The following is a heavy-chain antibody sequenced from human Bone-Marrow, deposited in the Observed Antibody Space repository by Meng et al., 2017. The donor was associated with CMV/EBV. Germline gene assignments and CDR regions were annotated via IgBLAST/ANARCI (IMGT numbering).Heavy chain of an antibody. CDR1: GFTVSSNY. J-gene: IGHJ4*02. Sequence: GESLKISCTVSGFTVSSNYMNWVRRAPGKGLEWVSVIYSGGSTYYADSVKGRFTISRDNSKNTVYLQMNSLRAEDTAVYYCARDLGYYYFDYCGQGTLVTFSS. CDR2: IYSGGST. D-gene: IGHD5-18*01. V-gene: IGHV3-53*01. CDR3: ARDLGYYYFDY.